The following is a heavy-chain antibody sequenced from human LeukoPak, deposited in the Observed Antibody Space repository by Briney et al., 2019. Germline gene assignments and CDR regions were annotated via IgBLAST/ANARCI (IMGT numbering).Heavy chain of an antibody. J-gene: IGHJ4*02. CDR1: GGSISSYY. D-gene: IGHD3-10*01. V-gene: IGHV4-39*01. Sequence: SETLSLTCSVSGGSISSYYWGWIRQPPGKGLEWIGSIYYSGSTYYNPSLKSRVTISVDTSKNQFSLKLSSVTAADTAVYYCARIMVDGSWAMDYWGQGTLVTVSS. CDR3: ARIMVDGSWAMDY. CDR2: IYYSGST.